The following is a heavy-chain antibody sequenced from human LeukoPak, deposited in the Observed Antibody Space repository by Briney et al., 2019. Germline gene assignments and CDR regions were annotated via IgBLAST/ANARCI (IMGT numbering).Heavy chain of an antibody. J-gene: IGHJ3*02. D-gene: IGHD3-10*01. CDR3: ARDRDGESDI. Sequence: ASVKVSCKASGGTFSSYAISWVRQAPGQGLEWMGRIIPIFGTANYAQKFQGRVTITADKSTSTAYMELSSLRSEDTAVYYCARDRDGESDIWGQGTMVTVSS. CDR2: IIPIFGTA. CDR1: GGTFSSYA. V-gene: IGHV1-69*06.